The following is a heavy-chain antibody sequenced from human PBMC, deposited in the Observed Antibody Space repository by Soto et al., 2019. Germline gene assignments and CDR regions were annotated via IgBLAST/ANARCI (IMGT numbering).Heavy chain of an antibody. CDR2: INHSGST. CDR1: GGSFSGYY. V-gene: IGHV4-34*01. D-gene: IGHD3-3*01. Sequence: TSETLSLTCAVYGGSFSGYYWSWIRQPPGKGLEWIGEINHSGSTNYNPSLKSRVTISVDTSKNQFSLKLSSVTAADTAVYYCARGRGDWYYDFWSGYSRSWFDPWGQGTLVTVSS. J-gene: IGHJ5*02. CDR3: ARGRGDWYYDFWSGYSRSWFDP.